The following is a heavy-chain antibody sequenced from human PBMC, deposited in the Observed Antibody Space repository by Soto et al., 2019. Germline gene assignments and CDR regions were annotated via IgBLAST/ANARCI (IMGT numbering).Heavy chain of an antibody. D-gene: IGHD6-13*01. J-gene: IGHJ4*02. CDR2: ISYDGSNK. Sequence: QVQLVESGGGVVQPGRSLRLSCAASGFTFSSYGMHWVRQAPGKGLEWVAVISYDGSNKYYADSVKGRFTISRDNSKNTLYLQMNSLRAEDTAVYYCAKDQEAAAFHWGQGTLVTVSS. CDR3: AKDQEAAAFH. V-gene: IGHV3-30*18. CDR1: GFTFSSYG.